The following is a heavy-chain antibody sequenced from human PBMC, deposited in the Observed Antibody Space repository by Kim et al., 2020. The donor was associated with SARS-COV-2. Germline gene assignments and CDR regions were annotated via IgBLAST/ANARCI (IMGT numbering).Heavy chain of an antibody. CDR1: GFTFSTYA. Sequence: GGSLRLSCAASGFTFSTYAMNWVRQAPGKGLEWVSPISDSGGSTYHADSVKGRFTFSRDNSKNTRYLQMNSLRAEDTAVYYCAKGLLAYCTGGRCYPFDLWGRGTRVTVSS. D-gene: IGHD2-8*02. CDR2: ISDSGGST. CDR3: AKGLLAYCTGGRCYPFDL. J-gene: IGHJ4*03. V-gene: IGHV3-23*01.